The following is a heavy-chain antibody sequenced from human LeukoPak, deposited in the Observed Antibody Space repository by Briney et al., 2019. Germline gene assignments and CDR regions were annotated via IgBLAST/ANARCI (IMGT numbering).Heavy chain of an antibody. Sequence: PGGSLRLSCAASGFTFSSYAVHWVRQAPGKGLEWVAVISYDGSNKYYADSVKGRFTISRDNSKNTLYLQMNSLRAEDTAVYYCAKPGIARWGQGTLVTVSS. CDR2: ISYDGSNK. J-gene: IGHJ4*02. CDR3: AKPGIAR. CDR1: GFTFSSYA. D-gene: IGHD2-21*01. V-gene: IGHV3-30*04.